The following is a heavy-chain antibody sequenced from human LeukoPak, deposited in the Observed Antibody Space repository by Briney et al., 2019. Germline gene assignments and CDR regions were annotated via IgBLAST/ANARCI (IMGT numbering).Heavy chain of an antibody. Sequence: GGSLRLSCAASGFTVSSNYMSWVRQAPGKGLEWVSVIYSGGSTYYADSVKGRFTISRDNSKNTLYLQMNSLRAEDTAVYYCAKDCFDFWSGYFGYWGQGTLVTVSS. D-gene: IGHD3-3*01. J-gene: IGHJ4*02. V-gene: IGHV3-66*01. CDR2: IYSGGST. CDR3: AKDCFDFWSGYFGY. CDR1: GFTVSSNY.